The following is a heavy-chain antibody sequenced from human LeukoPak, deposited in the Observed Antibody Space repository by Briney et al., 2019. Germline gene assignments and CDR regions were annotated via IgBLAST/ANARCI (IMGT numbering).Heavy chain of an antibody. CDR1: GGTFSSYA. V-gene: IGHV1-69*13. D-gene: IGHD1-26*01. J-gene: IGHJ3*02. Sequence: SVKVSCKASGGTFSSYAISWLRQAPGQGLEWMGGIIPIFGTANYAQKFQGRVTITADESTSTAYMELSSLRSEDTAVYYCARAAVGADAFDIWGQGTMVTVSS. CDR2: IIPIFGTA. CDR3: ARAAVGADAFDI.